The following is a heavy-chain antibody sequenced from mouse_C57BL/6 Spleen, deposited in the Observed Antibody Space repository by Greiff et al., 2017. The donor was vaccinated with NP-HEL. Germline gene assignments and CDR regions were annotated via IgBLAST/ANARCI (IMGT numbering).Heavy chain of an antibody. Sequence: QVQLQQSGPELVKPGASVKLSCKASGYTFTSYDINWVKQRPGQGLEWIGWIYPRDGSTKYNEKFKGKATLTVDTSSSTAYMELHSLTSEDSAVYFCARTTVVGPFAYWGQGTLVTVSA. J-gene: IGHJ3*01. V-gene: IGHV1-85*01. CDR2: IYPRDGST. CDR1: GYTFTSYD. CDR3: ARTTVVGPFAY. D-gene: IGHD1-1*01.